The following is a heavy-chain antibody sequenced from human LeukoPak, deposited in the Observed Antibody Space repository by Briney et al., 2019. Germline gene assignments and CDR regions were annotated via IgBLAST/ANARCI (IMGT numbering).Heavy chain of an antibody. J-gene: IGHJ4*02. CDR2: ISSNGGGT. V-gene: IGHV3-64D*09. D-gene: IGHD3-22*01. CDR1: GFTFSYYA. Sequence: GGSLRLSCPASGFTFSYYAMHWVRQAAGKGLEFVSGISSNGGGTYYADSLKGRFTVSRDNSNNTLYLQMSSLRAEDTAIYYCAKGPTYDSLPYYFDYWGQGTLVTVSS. CDR3: AKGPTYDSLPYYFDY.